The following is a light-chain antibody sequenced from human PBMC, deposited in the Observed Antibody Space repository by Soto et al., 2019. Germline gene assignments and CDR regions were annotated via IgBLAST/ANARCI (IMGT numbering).Light chain of an antibody. J-gene: IGKJ1*01. CDR2: GTS. V-gene: IGKV3-20*01. CDR1: QSAGNTY. Sequence: EIELTQSPGTLSLSPGERATLSCRASQSAGNTYLAWYQQKPVQAPRLLIYGTSSRATGIPDRFSGSGSGTEFTLTIDRVEPEDFAVYYCQQYGSSRTFGQGTKVEVK. CDR3: QQYGSSRT.